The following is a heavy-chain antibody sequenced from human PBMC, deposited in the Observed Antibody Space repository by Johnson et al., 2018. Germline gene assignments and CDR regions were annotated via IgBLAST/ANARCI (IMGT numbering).Heavy chain of an antibody. J-gene: IGHJ6*03. CDR2: ISWNSGSI. CDR1: GFTFDDYA. D-gene: IGHD4-17*01. V-gene: IGHV3-9*01. Sequence: VQLVESGGGLVQPGRSLRLSCAASGFTFDDYAMHWVRQAPGKGLEWVSGISWNSGSIGYADSVKGRFTISRDNAKNSRYLTMNSLRAEDTALYYCAKVKGLRSYYYYMDVWGKGTTVTVSS. CDR3: AKVKGLRSYYYYMDV.